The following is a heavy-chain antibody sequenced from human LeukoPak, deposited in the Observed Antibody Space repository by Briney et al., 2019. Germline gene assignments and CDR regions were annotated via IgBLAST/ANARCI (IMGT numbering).Heavy chain of an antibody. CDR1: GGSISSSSYY. V-gene: IGHV4-39*07. CDR3: ARNLSFRAPGSYYDFWSGYYLSIYYFDY. Sequence: KPSETLSLTCTVSGGSISSSSYYWGWIRQPPGKGLEWIGSIYYSGSTYFNPSLKSRVTISVDTSKNQFSLKLSSVTAADTAVYYCARNLSFRAPGSYYDFWSGYYLSIYYFDYWGQGTLVTVSS. CDR2: IYYSGST. D-gene: IGHD3-3*01. J-gene: IGHJ4*02.